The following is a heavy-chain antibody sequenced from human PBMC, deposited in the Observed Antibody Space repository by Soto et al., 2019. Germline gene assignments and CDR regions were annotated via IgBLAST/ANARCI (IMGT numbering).Heavy chain of an antibody. J-gene: IGHJ4*01. CDR1: GLTFSIYA. Sequence: EVQLLESGGGLVQPGGSLRLSCADSGLTFSIYAMSWVRQAPGKGLEWVSAISGDSASTYYADSVKGRFTISRDNSKNTLFLQMNSLRAEDTAVYYCARVISRDYDFWSGSSYFDYWGLNPGHRLL. CDR3: ARVISRDYDFWSGSSYFDY. CDR2: ISGDSAST. V-gene: IGHV3-23*01. D-gene: IGHD3-3*01.